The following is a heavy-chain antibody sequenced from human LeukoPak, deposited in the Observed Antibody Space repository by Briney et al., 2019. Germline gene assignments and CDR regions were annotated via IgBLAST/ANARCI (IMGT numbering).Heavy chain of an antibody. Sequence: PGGSLRLSCAASGFTFDDYGMSWVRQAPGKGLEWVSVIYSGGSTYYADSVKGRFTISRHNSKNTLYLQMNSLRAEDTAVYYCARTREWLKSRLSYYGMDVWGQGTTVTVSS. D-gene: IGHD3-3*01. CDR3: ARTREWLKSRLSYYGMDV. J-gene: IGHJ6*02. CDR2: IYSGGST. CDR1: GFTFDDYG. V-gene: IGHV3-53*04.